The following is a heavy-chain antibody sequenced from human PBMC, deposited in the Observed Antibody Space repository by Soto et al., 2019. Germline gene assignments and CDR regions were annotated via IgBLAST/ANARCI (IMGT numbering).Heavy chain of an antibody. D-gene: IGHD3-22*01. V-gene: IGHV3-74*01. CDR3: AKPPNYYDSSGYYDY. CDR2: INSDGSST. J-gene: IGHJ4*02. CDR1: GFTFSSYW. Sequence: GGSLRLSCAASGFTFSSYWMHWVRQAPGKGLGWVSRINSDGSSTSYADSVKGRFTISRDNAKNTLYLQMNSLRAEDTAVYYCAKPPNYYDSSGYYDYWGQGTLVTVSS.